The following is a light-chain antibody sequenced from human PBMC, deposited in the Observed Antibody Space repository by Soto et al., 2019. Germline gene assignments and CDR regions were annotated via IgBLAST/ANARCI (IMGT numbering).Light chain of an antibody. CDR1: QRVTSNY. V-gene: IGKV3-20*01. CDR3: KQYGSSPRT. J-gene: IGKJ2*01. CDR2: GAS. Sequence: EIVLTQSPGTLSLSPGERATLSCRASQRVTSNYLAWYQHKPGQAPRLLIYGASSRATVIPDRFSGSGAGTDVALTISRLEPEDFAVYYCKQYGSSPRTFGNGTKLEIK.